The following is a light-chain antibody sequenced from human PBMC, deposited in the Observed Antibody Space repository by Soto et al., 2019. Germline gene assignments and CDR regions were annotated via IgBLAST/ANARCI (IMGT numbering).Light chain of an antibody. J-gene: IGLJ1*01. CDR3: CSYADNYSYV. Sequence: QSALTQPRSVSGSPGQSVTISCTGTSSDVGAYNYVSWYQQHPGKAPKLMTYDVSKRPSGVPDRLSGSKSGNTASLTISGLQAEDEADYYCCSYADNYSYVFGTGTKVT. CDR1: SSDVGAYNY. V-gene: IGLV2-11*01. CDR2: DVS.